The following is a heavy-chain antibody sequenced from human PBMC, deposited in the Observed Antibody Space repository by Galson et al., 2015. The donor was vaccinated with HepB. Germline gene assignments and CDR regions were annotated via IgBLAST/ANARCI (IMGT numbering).Heavy chain of an antibody. CDR2: IIPILGIA. Sequence: SVKVSCKASGCTFSSYAISWVRQAPGQGLEWMGRIIPILGIANYAQKFQGRVTITADKSTSTAYMELSSLRSEDTAVYYCASGQWELGIAAFDIWGQGTMVTVSS. D-gene: IGHD1-26*01. V-gene: IGHV1-69*04. CDR3: ASGQWELGIAAFDI. J-gene: IGHJ3*02. CDR1: GCTFSSYA.